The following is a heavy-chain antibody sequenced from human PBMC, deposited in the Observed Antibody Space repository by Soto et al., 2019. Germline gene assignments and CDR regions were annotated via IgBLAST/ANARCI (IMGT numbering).Heavy chain of an antibody. CDR3: DRGSVTTVYGMDV. V-gene: IGHV4-30-4*01. CDR2: IYYSGST. J-gene: IGHJ6*02. D-gene: IGHD4-4*01. CDR1: GCAMSSGDYY. Sequence: SGTQSLTCTVSGCAMSSGDYYWRWVRQPPGKGLEWIGYIYYSGSTYYNPSLKSRVTISVDTSKNQFSLKLSSVTAADTAVYYCDRGSVTTVYGMDVWGQGTPVTVS.